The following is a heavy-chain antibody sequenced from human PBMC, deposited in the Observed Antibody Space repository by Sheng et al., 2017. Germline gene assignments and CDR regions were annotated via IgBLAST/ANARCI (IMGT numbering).Heavy chain of an antibody. V-gene: IGHV1-69*05. CDR1: GGTFSSYA. CDR3: ARGRVATIPVVYYYYYMDV. CDR2: IIPIFGTA. J-gene: IGHJ6*03. D-gene: IGHD5-12*01. Sequence: QVQLVQSGAEVKKPGSSVKVSCKASGGTFSSYAISWVRQAPGQGLEWMGGIIPIFGTANYAQKFQGRVTITTDESTSTAYMELSSLRSEDTAVYYCARGRVATIPVVYYYYYMDVWGKGTTVTVSS.